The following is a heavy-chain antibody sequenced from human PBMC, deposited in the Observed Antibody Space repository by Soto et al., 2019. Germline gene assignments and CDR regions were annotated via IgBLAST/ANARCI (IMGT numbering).Heavy chain of an antibody. CDR2: ISRDGRTK. CDR3: ARGPTGWYGYDY. J-gene: IGHJ4*02. D-gene: IGHD6-19*01. Sequence: EVQLVESGGGLIQPGGSLRLSCTASGFSFSTSWMHGVRKAPGKGLVWVARISRDGRTKNYADSVRGRFTVSRDNARNTLYVQMNSLKAEDTALYYCARGPTGWYGYDYWGQGTLVTVSS. V-gene: IGHV3-74*01. CDR1: GFSFSTSW.